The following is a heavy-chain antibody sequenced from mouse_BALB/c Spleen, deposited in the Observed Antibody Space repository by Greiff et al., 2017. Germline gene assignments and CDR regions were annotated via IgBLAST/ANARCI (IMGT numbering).Heavy chain of an antibody. CDR2: IWAGGST. V-gene: IGHV2-9*02. CDR3: ARERGYGSSYDAMDY. Sequence: VMLVESGPGLVAPSQSLSITCTVSGFSLTSYGVHWVRQPPGKGLEWLGVIWAGGSTNYNSALMSRLSISKDNSKSQVFLKMNSLQTDDTAMYYCARERGYGSSYDAMDYWGQGTSVTVSS. CDR1: GFSLTSYG. D-gene: IGHD1-1*01. J-gene: IGHJ4*01.